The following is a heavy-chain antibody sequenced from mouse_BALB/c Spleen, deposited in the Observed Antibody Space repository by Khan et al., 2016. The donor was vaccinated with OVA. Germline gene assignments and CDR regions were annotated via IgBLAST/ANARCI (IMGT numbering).Heavy chain of an antibody. CDR3: AKHLILYPYDFDY. V-gene: IGHV2-6-5*01. Sequence: QVQLKESGPGLVAPSQSLSITCTVSGFSLTDYGVSWIRQPPGKGLEWLGVIWGGGITYYNSALKSRLSISKDNSKSQVFLKMNSLQTDDTSMYYGAKHLILYPYDFDYWGQGTTLTVSS. CDR1: GFSLTDYG. J-gene: IGHJ2*01. D-gene: IGHD2-14*01. CDR2: IWGGGIT.